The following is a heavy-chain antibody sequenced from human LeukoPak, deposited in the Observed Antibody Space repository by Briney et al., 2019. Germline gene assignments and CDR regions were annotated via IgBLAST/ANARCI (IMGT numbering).Heavy chain of an antibody. CDR1: GFSFTDYW. CDR2: LNEDGSRI. CDR3: ARDPLGRYSGWRF. J-gene: IGHJ4*02. D-gene: IGHD3-16*01. V-gene: IGHV3-7*04. Sequence: GGSLRLSCAASGFSFTDYWMSWVRQAPGKGPEWVAHLNEDGSRIVFLDSVKGRFTISRDNTKNSLFLQMNSLRAEDTAVYYCARDPLGRYSGWRFWGQGTLVTVSS.